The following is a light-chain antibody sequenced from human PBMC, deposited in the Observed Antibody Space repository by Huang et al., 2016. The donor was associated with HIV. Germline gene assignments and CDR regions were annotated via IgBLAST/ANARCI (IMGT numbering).Light chain of an antibody. CDR3: QQYLSSPLT. J-gene: IGKJ4*01. CDR1: QKIPNTY. V-gene: IGKV3-20*01. CDR2: GAS. Sequence: DIVLTQSPGTLSLSPGARAALSCRASQKIPNTYLAWYQQRSGQAPRLLIYGASNRDMCIPDRFSGSGSGTDFTLIINRLEPQDSAVYYCQQYLSSPLTFGGGTNVEIK.